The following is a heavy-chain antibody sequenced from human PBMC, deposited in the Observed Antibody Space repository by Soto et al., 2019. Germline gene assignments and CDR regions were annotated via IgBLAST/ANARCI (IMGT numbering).Heavy chain of an antibody. Sequence: PGGSLRLSCAASGFTSSSYAMHWVRQAPGKGLEWVAVISYDGSNKYYADSVKGRFTISRDNSKNTLYLQMNSLRAEDTAVYYCARDSIRSGIAVAGTHLGGPWGQGTLVTVSS. CDR3: ARDSIRSGIAVAGTHLGGP. CDR2: ISYDGSNK. D-gene: IGHD6-19*01. J-gene: IGHJ5*02. V-gene: IGHV3-30-3*01. CDR1: GFTSSSYA.